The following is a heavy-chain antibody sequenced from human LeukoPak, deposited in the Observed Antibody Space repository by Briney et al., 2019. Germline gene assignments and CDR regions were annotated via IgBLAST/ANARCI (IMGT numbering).Heavy chain of an antibody. D-gene: IGHD3-10*01. V-gene: IGHV1-2*02. Sequence: ASVKVSCKASGYTFTGYYMHWVRQAPGQGLEWMGWINPNSGGTNYAQKFQGGVTMTRDTSISTAYMELSRLRSDDTAVYYCARIQNPYYGSGRKAFDIWGQGTMVTVSS. CDR1: GYTFTGYY. CDR2: INPNSGGT. CDR3: ARIQNPYYGSGRKAFDI. J-gene: IGHJ3*02.